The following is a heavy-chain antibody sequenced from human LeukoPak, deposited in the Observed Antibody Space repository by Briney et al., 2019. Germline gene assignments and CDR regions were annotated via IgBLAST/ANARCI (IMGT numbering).Heavy chain of an antibody. V-gene: IGHV4-39*01. Sequence: SETLSLTCAVYGGSFSGYYWGWVRQPPGKGLEWIGSIYYSGSTYYNPSLKSRVTISVDTSKSQFSLKLSSVTAADTAVYYCARQARRYCSSTSCHYNWFDPWGQGTLVTVSS. CDR3: ARQARRYCSSTSCHYNWFDP. J-gene: IGHJ5*02. D-gene: IGHD2-2*01. CDR2: IYYSGST. CDR1: GGSFSGYY.